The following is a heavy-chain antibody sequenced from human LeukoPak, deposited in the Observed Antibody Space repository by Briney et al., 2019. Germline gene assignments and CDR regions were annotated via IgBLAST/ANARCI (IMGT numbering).Heavy chain of an antibody. CDR2: MNPNSGNT. CDR1: GYTFTSYD. D-gene: IGHD3-10*01. J-gene: IGHJ3*02. CDR3: ARGRRESGSGLRGSAFDI. Sequence: ASVKVSCKASGYTFTSYDINWVRQAPGQGLEWMGWMNPNSGNTGYAQKFQGRVTMTRNTSISTAYMELSSLRSEDTAVYYCARGRRESGSGLRGSAFDIWGQGTMVTVSS. V-gene: IGHV1-8*01.